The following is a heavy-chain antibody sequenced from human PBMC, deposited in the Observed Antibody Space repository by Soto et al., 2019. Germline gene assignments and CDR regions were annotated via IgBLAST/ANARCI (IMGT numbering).Heavy chain of an antibody. J-gene: IGHJ4*02. Sequence: ASVKVSCKASGYTFAGYYMHWVRQAPGQGLEWMGWINPNSGGTNYAQKFQGRVTMTRDTSISTAYMELSRLRSDDTAVYYCARAAVLYYDILTGYYPIFDYWGQGTLVTVSS. CDR2: INPNSGGT. CDR1: GYTFAGYY. V-gene: IGHV1-2*02. D-gene: IGHD3-9*01. CDR3: ARAAVLYYDILTGYYPIFDY.